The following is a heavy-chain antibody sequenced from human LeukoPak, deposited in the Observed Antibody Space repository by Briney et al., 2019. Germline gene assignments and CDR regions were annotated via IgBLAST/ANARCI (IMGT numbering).Heavy chain of an antibody. V-gene: IGHV3-23*01. J-gene: IGHJ4*02. CDR3: ARTNYDFWSGYYDG. D-gene: IGHD3-3*01. CDR2: ISGSGGST. CDR1: GFTFSSYA. Sequence: GGSLRLSCAASGFTFSSYAMSWVRQAPRKGLEWVSAISGSGGSTYYADSVKGRFTISRDNSKNTLYLQMNSLRAEDTAVYYCARTNYDFWSGYYDGWGQGTLVTVSS.